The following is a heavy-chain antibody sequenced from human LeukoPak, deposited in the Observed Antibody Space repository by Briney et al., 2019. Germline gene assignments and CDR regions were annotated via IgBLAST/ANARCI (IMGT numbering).Heavy chain of an antibody. V-gene: IGHV1-46*03. CDR2: INPSGGST. J-gene: IGHJ3*02. D-gene: IGHD1-26*01. Sequence: ASVKVSCKASGYTFTSYYMHWVRQAPGQGLEWMGVINPSGGSTSYAQKFQGRVTMTRDTSTSTVYMELSSLRSEDTAVYYCASVVSGSYPADAFDIWGQGTMVTVSS. CDR1: GYTFTSYY. CDR3: ASVVSGSYPADAFDI.